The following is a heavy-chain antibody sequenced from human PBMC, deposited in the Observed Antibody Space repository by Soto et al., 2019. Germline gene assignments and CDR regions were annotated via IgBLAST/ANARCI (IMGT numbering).Heavy chain of an antibody. V-gene: IGHV3-30*18. CDR1: GFTFSSYG. CDR3: AKADSDITYCMDV. J-gene: IGHJ6*02. CDR2: ISYDGSNK. Sequence: QVQLVESGGGVVQPGRSLRLSCAASGFTFSSYGMHWVRQAPGKGLEWVAVISYDGSNKYYADSVKGRFTISRDNSKNTLYLQMNSLRAEDMAVYYWAKADSDITYCMDVWCQGTKVTVSS. D-gene: IGHD3-10*01.